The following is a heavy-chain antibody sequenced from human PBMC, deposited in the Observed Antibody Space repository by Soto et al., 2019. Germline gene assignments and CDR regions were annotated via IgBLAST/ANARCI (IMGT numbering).Heavy chain of an antibody. Sequence: QVQLQESGPGLVKPSETLSLTCTVSGGSVSSGNDYWSWIRQPPGKGLEWIGYIYHSGSTNYNPSLKSRLTISGDTSKNQVSLKLTSVTAADTAVYYCARDGYYEYFRFWGQGTLVTVSS. CDR2: IYHSGST. CDR1: GGSVSSGNDY. J-gene: IGHJ1*01. D-gene: IGHD3-22*01. CDR3: ARDGYYEYFRF. V-gene: IGHV4-61*01.